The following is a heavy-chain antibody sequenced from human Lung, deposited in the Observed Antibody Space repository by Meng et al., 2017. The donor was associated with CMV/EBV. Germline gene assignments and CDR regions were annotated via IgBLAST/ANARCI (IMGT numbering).Heavy chain of an antibody. V-gene: IGHV1-2*02. Sequence: ASXXVSSKPSGYTFSAYYIHWVRQAPGQGLDYMGWINPNNGDTNYAQNFKGRVTFIKDTSISTAYMEMSRLRYDDTAVYYCARGSYFDFWSGSRLDPWGQGXLVTVSS. D-gene: IGHD3-3*01. CDR2: INPNNGDT. J-gene: IGHJ5*02. CDR1: GYTFSAYY. CDR3: ARGSYFDFWSGSRLDP.